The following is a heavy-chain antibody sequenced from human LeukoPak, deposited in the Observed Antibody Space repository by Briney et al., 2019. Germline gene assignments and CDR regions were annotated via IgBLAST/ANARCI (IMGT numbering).Heavy chain of an antibody. V-gene: IGHV1-3*01. Sequence: GASVKVSCKASGYTFTSYAMHWVRQAPGQRLEWMGWINAGNGNTKYSQKFQGRVTITGDTSASTAYMELSSLRSEDTAVYYCARSGLVLRYFDWRGGAFDIWGQGTMVTVSS. J-gene: IGHJ3*02. D-gene: IGHD3-9*01. CDR3: ARSGLVLRYFDWRGGAFDI. CDR2: INAGNGNT. CDR1: GYTFTSYA.